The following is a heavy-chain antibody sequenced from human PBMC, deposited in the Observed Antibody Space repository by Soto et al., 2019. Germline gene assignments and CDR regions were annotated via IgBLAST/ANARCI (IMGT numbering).Heavy chain of an antibody. CDR1: GFTFSSYS. CDR2: ISSSSSTI. Sequence: GGSLRLSCAASGFTFSSYSMNCVRQAPGKGLEWVSYISSSSSTIYYADSVKGRFTISRDSAKNSLYLQMNSLRAEDTAVYYCAREGRIAAATDAFDIWGQGTMVTVSS. J-gene: IGHJ3*02. V-gene: IGHV3-48*01. D-gene: IGHD6-13*01. CDR3: AREGRIAAATDAFDI.